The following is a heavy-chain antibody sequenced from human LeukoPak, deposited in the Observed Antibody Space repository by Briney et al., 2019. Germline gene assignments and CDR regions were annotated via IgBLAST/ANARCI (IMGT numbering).Heavy chain of an antibody. Sequence: GGSLRLSCAASGFTFSNYGMQWVRQAPGKGLEWVAVISYDGSTKYYADSVKGRFTISRDDSKSTLYLQMNSLRAEDTAVYYCARDAGPLYDPQSLDYWGQGTLVTVSS. J-gene: IGHJ4*02. CDR3: ARDAGPLYDPQSLDY. V-gene: IGHV3-30*03. D-gene: IGHD3-16*01. CDR1: GFTFSNYG. CDR2: ISYDGSTK.